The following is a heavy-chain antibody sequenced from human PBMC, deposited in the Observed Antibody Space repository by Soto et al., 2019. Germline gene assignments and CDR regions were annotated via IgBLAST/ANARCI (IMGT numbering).Heavy chain of an antibody. V-gene: IGHV1-18*01. CDR2: ISAYNGNT. CDR3: ATEGRREPGEGRSWYSCSSWYFDL. Sequence: QVQLVQSGAEVKKPGASVKVSCKASGYTFTSYGISWVRQAPGQGLEWMGWISAYNGNTNYAQKLQGRGTMTTDTSTSTSYMELRSLRSDDTAVYYCATEGRREPGEGRSWYSCSSWYFDLWGRGTLVTVSS. D-gene: IGHD6-13*01. CDR1: GYTFTSYG. J-gene: IGHJ2*01.